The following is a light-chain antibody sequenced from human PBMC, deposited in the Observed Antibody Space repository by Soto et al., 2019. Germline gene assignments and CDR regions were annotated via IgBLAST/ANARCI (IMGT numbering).Light chain of an antibody. CDR3: MQALQTPLYT. CDR2: LGS. J-gene: IGKJ2*01. CDR1: QSLLHSNGYNY. V-gene: IGKV2-28*01. Sequence: DIVMTQSPLSLPVTPGEPASISCRSSQSLLHSNGYNYLDWYLQQPGQSPQLLIYLGSNRASRVPDRFSGSGSGTDFTLKISRVEAEDVGVYYCMQALQTPLYTFGQGTKLEIK.